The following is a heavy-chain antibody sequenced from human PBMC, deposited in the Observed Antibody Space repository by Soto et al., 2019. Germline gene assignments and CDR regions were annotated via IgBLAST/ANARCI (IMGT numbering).Heavy chain of an antibody. CDR2: ISAYNGNT. D-gene: IGHD3-9*01. CDR1: GYTFTSYG. J-gene: IGHJ4*02. Sequence: GASVEVSCKASGYTFTSYGISWVRQAPGQGLEWMGWISAYNGNTNYAQKLQGRVTMTTDTSTSTAYMELRSLRSDGTAVYYCTTEGYDILTGYYPFDYWGQGTLVTVSS. CDR3: TTEGYDILTGYYPFDY. V-gene: IGHV1-18*01.